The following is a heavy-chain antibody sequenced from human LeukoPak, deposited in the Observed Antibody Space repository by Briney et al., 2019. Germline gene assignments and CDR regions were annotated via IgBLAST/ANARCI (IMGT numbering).Heavy chain of an antibody. CDR1: GYTFTVYY. J-gene: IGHJ4*02. Sequence: AAVKVSFKSSGYTFTVYYMHLVRQAPGQGLEWMGWINPNSGGTNYAQKFQGRVTMTRATSISTAYMELSRLRSDDTAVYYCARVNYYDSPLRVWGQGTLVTVSS. CDR2: INPNSGGT. CDR3: ARVNYYDSPLRV. D-gene: IGHD3-22*01. V-gene: IGHV1-2*02.